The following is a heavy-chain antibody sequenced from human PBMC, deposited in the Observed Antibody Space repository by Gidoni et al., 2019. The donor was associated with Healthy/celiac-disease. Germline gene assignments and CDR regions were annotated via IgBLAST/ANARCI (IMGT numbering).Heavy chain of an antibody. D-gene: IGHD3-16*02. V-gene: IGHV3-48*03. J-gene: IGHJ4*02. CDR1: GFTFSSYE. CDR3: ARDSALDWGYDYVWGSYRSYFDY. Sequence: EVQLVESGGGLVQPGGSLRLSCAASGFTFSSYEMNWVRQAPGKGLEWVSYISSSGSTIYYADSVKGRFTISRDNAKNSLYLQMNSLRAEDTAVYYCARDSALDWGYDYVWGSYRSYFDYWGQGTLVTVSS. CDR2: ISSSGSTI.